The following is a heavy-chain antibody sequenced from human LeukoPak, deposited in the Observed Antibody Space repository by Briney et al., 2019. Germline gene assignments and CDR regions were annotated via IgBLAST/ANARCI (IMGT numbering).Heavy chain of an antibody. CDR2: TLYDGTMA. Sequence: GGSLRLSCAASGFISSDYSLHWVRQAPGKGLEWVAVTLYDGTMAYYADSVKGRFTISRDNSKNTLYLQMNSLRAEDTAVYYCARGPSGYHNTGGQGTLVTVSS. J-gene: IGHJ4*02. CDR3: ARGPSGYHNT. CDR1: GFISSDYS. D-gene: IGHD5-12*01. V-gene: IGHV3-30*14.